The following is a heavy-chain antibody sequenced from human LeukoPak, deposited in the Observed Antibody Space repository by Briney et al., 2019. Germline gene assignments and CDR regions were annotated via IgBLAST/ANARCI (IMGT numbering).Heavy chain of an antibody. CDR3: TTDYYDYVWGSYRPDN. J-gene: IGHJ4*02. V-gene: IGHV3-15*01. CDR2: IKGKTEGGTT. Sequence: GGSLRLSCAASGFTFNNAWMSWVRQAPGKGLEWVGRIKGKTEGGTTDYAAPVKDRFTISRDDSKNTLYLQMNSLEPEDTAVYYCTTDYYDYVWGSYRPDNWGQGTLVTVSS. CDR1: GFTFNNAW. D-gene: IGHD3-16*02.